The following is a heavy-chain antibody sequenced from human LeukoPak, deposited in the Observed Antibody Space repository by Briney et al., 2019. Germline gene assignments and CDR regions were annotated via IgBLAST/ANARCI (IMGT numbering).Heavy chain of an antibody. Sequence: GGSLRLSCAASGFTFSNYGMHWVRQAPGKGLEWVSTISAGGGTYYADSVKGRFSISRDNSKNTLSLQMNSLRAEDTAVYYCAKDLALYDSWGQGTLVTVSS. CDR2: ISAGGGT. J-gene: IGHJ5*01. V-gene: IGHV3-23*01. CDR1: GFTFSNYG. D-gene: IGHD5-12*01. CDR3: AKDLALYDS.